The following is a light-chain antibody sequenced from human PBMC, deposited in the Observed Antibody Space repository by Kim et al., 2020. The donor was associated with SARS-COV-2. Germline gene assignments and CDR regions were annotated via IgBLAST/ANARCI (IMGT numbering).Light chain of an antibody. CDR1: HRVRDNP. Sequence: SPGARGTLTCCASHRVRDNPIAWYQHKRGEAPRPLIYSAASSAGGVTDRFSGGGSGTDFTLTINRLEQEDFAVYYCQNYDDSPPNTFGQGTKLEI. J-gene: IGKJ2*01. CDR3: QNYDDSPPNT. V-gene: IGKV3-20*01. CDR2: SAA.